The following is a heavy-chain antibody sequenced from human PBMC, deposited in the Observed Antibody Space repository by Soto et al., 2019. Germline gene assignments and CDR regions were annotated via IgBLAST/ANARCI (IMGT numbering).Heavy chain of an antibody. Sequence: GGSLRFSCAASGFTFSSYAMSWVRQAPGKGLEWVSAISGSGGSTYYADSVKGRFTISRDNSKNTLYLQMNSLRAEDTAVYYCLLAGRVFSGYFDYWGQGTLVTVSS. J-gene: IGHJ4*02. V-gene: IGHV3-23*01. CDR2: ISGSGGST. D-gene: IGHD2-15*01. CDR1: GFTFSSYA. CDR3: LLAGRVFSGYFDY.